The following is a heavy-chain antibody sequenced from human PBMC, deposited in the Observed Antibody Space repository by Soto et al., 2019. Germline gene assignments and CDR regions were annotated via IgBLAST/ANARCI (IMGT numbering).Heavy chain of an antibody. CDR3: ARDPHMGSGSFDP. V-gene: IGHV3-30-3*01. Sequence: QSGGSLRLSCAASGFTFSSYAMHWVRQAPGKGLEWVAVISYDGSNKYYADSVKGRFTISRDNSKNTLYLQMNSLRAEDTAVYYCARDPHMGSGSFDPWGQGTLVTVSS. CDR1: GFTFSSYA. D-gene: IGHD6-19*01. J-gene: IGHJ5*02. CDR2: ISYDGSNK.